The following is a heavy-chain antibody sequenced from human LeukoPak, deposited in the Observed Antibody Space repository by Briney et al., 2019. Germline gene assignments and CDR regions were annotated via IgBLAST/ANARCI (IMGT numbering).Heavy chain of an antibody. CDR3: AREPEGGNVDY. CDR1: GFTFSSYW. CDR2: IKQDGSEK. V-gene: IGHV3-7*03. Sequence: GGSLRLSCAASGFTFSSYWMSWVRQAPGKGLEWVANIKQDGSEKYYVDSVKGRFTISRDNAKNSLYLQMNSLRAADTAVYYCAREPEGGNVDYWGQGTLVTVSS. D-gene: IGHD1-1*01. J-gene: IGHJ4*02.